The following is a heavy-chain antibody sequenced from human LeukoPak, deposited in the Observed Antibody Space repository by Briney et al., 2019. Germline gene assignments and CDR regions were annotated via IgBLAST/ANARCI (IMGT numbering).Heavy chain of an antibody. Sequence: SETLSLTCAVYGGSFSGYYWSWIRQPPGKGLEWLGEINHSGSTNYNPSLKSRVTISVDTSKNQFSLKLSSVTAADTAVYYCARERYFDWLLFRSNWFDPWGQGTLVTVSS. CDR3: ARERYFDWLLFRSNWFDP. CDR2: INHSGST. V-gene: IGHV4-34*01. J-gene: IGHJ5*02. CDR1: GGSFSGYY. D-gene: IGHD3-9*01.